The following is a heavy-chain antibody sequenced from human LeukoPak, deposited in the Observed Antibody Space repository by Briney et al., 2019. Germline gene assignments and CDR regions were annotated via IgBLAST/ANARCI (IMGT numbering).Heavy chain of an antibody. V-gene: IGHV4-38-2*02. D-gene: IGHD6-13*01. CDR1: GYSISSGYY. CDR2: IYPTGST. J-gene: IGHJ5*02. Sequence: AETLSLTCTVSGYSISSGYYWGWIRQPPGKGLEWIGNIYPTGSTYYNPSLKSRVTISVDTSKNQFSLKVSSVSAADTAVYYCARAYSSSWYWNWFDPWGQGTLVTVSS. CDR3: ARAYSSSWYWNWFDP.